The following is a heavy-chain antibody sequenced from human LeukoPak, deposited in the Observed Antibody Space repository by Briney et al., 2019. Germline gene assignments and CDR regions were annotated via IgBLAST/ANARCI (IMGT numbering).Heavy chain of an antibody. CDR1: GFTFSNAW. V-gene: IGHV3-15*01. CDR2: IKSKTDGGTT. Sequence: PGGSLRLSCAASGFTFSNAWMSWVRQAPGKGLEWVGRIKSKTDGGTTDYAAPVKGRFTISRDDSKNTLYLQMNSLKTEDTAVYYCTTDLEYYDYVWGSYRRMIDYWGQGTLVTVSS. J-gene: IGHJ4*02. D-gene: IGHD3-16*02. CDR3: TTDLEYYDYVWGSYRRMIDY.